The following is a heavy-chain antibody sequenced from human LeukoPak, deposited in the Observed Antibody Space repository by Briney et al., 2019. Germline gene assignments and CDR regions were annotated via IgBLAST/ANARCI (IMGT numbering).Heavy chain of an antibody. CDR3: ARGLEMDYYDSSLFDY. CDR2: IYYSGST. J-gene: IGHJ4*02. V-gene: IGHV4-61*08. CDR1: GGSISSGGYY. Sequence: SSETLSLTCTVSGGSISSGGYYWSWIRQPPGKGLEWIGYIYYSGSTNYNPSLKSRVTISVDTSKNQFSLKLSSVTAADTAVYYCARGLEMDYYDSSLFDYWGQGTLVTVSS. D-gene: IGHD3-22*01.